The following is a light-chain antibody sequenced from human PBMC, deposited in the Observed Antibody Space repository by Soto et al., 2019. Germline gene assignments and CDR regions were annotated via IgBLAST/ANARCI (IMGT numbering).Light chain of an antibody. CDR1: QSVSSSY. V-gene: IGKV3-20*01. Sequence: EFVLTQSPGTLSLSPGERATLACRASQSVSSSYLAWYQQKPGQAPRLLIHGASSRATGIPDRFSGSGSGTDFTLTISRLEPEDFAVYYCQQYGSSPGAFGPGTKMDIK. J-gene: IGKJ3*01. CDR2: GAS. CDR3: QQYGSSPGA.